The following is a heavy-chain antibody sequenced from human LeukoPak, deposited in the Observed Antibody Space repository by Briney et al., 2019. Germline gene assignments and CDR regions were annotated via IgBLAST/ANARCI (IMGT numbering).Heavy chain of an antibody. V-gene: IGHV1-8*02. Sequence: ASVKVSCKASGYTFTAYYMHWVRQAPGQGLEWMGWINPNSGGTGYAQKFQGRVTMTRNTSISTAYMELSSLRSEDTAVYYCARGPSPVVPAAMSDYWGQGTLVTVSS. CDR3: ARGPSPVVPAAMSDY. CDR1: GYTFTAYY. D-gene: IGHD2-2*01. CDR2: INPNSGGT. J-gene: IGHJ4*02.